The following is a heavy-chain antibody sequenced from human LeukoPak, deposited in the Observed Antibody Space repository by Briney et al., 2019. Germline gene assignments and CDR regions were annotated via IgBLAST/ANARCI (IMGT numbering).Heavy chain of an antibody. CDR1: GGTFSSYA. Sequence: GASVKVSCKASGGTFSSYAISWVRQAPGQGLEWMGGIIPIFGTANYAQKFQGRVTITADESTSTAYMELSSLRSEDTAVYYCATRTRFLEWFYWGQGTLVTVSS. CDR3: ATRTRFLEWFY. D-gene: IGHD3-3*01. CDR2: IIPIFGTA. V-gene: IGHV1-69*13. J-gene: IGHJ4*02.